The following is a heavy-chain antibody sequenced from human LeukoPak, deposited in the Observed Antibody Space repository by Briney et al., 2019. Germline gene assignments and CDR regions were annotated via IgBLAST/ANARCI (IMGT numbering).Heavy chain of an antibody. J-gene: IGHJ4*02. D-gene: IGHD2-2*01. Sequence: GGSLTLSCAASGFIFSTYWMAWVRQAPGKGLEWVANIKEDGSDKNYVVSMKGRFTISRDNSKNTLYLQMNSLRPEDTSVYYCARSPTSWYFDYWGQGTLVTVSS. CDR2: IKEDGSDK. V-gene: IGHV3-7*01. CDR1: GFIFSTYW. CDR3: ARSPTSWYFDY.